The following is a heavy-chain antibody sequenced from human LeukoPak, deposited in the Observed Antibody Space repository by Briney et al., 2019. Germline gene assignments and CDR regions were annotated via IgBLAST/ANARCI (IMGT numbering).Heavy chain of an antibody. CDR1: GGSISSGRYS. J-gene: IGHJ3*02. CDR3: ARAKNYDSSGYDAFDI. Sequence: SETLSLTCTVSGGSISSGRYSWSWIRQHPGQGLEWIGFIYYSGSTYYNPSLKSRVTISVDTSKNRFSLKLSSVTAADTAVYYCARAKNYDSSGYDAFDIWGQGTMVTVSS. D-gene: IGHD3-22*01. V-gene: IGHV4-31*03. CDR2: IYYSGST.